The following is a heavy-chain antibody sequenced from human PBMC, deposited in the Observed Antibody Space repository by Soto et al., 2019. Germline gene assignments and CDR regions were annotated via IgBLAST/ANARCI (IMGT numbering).Heavy chain of an antibody. D-gene: IGHD3-3*01. CDR1: GFTFSPHA. V-gene: IGHV3-23*01. CDR3: ATSGAYYDFWSGYWSDY. CDR2: ISGNGGST. Sequence: GVSLRLSSVVSGFTFSPHALSWLRQAPGKGLEWVSVISGNGGSTYYADSVKGRFTISRDNSKNTLFLQMNSVRAEDTATYYCATSGAYYDFWSGYWSDYWGQGT. J-gene: IGHJ4*02.